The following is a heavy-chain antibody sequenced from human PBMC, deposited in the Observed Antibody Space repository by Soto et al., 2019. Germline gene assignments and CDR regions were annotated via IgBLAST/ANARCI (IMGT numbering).Heavy chain of an antibody. J-gene: IGHJ6*02. CDR2: INHSGST. CDR1: GGSFSGYY. CDR3: ARHTSYDFWSGRYYYYYGMDV. V-gene: IGHV4-34*01. D-gene: IGHD3-3*01. Sequence: PSETLSLTCAVYGGSFSGYYWSRIRQPPGKGLEWIGEINHSGSTNYNPSLKSRVTISVDTSKNQFSLKLSSVTAADTAVYYCARHTSYDFWSGRYYYYYGMDVWGQGTTVTVSS.